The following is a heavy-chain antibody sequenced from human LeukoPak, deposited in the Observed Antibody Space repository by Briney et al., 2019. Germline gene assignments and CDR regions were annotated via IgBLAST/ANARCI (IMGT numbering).Heavy chain of an antibody. Sequence: PGGSLRLSCAASGFTFSSYGKHWVRQAPGKGLEWVALISYPESTRYYADSVKSLFTISRENSKNTLFLEMNGLRAEDTAVYHFAKGRDSYGSGSYSDYWGQGTLVTVSS. CDR3: AKGRDSYGSGSYSDY. D-gene: IGHD3-10*01. CDR2: ISYPESTR. V-gene: IGHV3-30*18. J-gene: IGHJ4*02. CDR1: GFTFSSYG.